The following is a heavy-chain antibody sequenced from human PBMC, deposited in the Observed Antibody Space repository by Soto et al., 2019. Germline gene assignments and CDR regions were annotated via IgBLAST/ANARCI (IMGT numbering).Heavy chain of an antibody. J-gene: IGHJ4*02. CDR3: ARLSSSWYHSYLDY. V-gene: IGHV3-53*01. CDR1: GFTVSSNY. D-gene: IGHD6-13*01. CDR2: IYSGGST. Sequence: GGSLRLSCAASGFTVSSNYMSWVRQAPGKGLEWVSVIYSGGSTYYADSVKGRFTISRDNSKNTLYLQMNSLRAEDTAVYYCARLSSSWYHSYLDYWGQGTLVTVS.